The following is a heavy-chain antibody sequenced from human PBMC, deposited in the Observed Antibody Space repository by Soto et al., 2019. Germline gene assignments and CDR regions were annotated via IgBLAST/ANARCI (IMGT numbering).Heavy chain of an antibody. D-gene: IGHD4-17*01. J-gene: IGHJ4*02. V-gene: IGHV1-18*01. Sequence: QVQLVQSGAEVKKPGASVKVSCKASGYTFTSYGINWVRQAPGQGLEWMGWISAYNGNTNYAQKLKGRGTMTTDTSTSTAYIDLRCLRSDDTAVYYCAIGTTVDTGSYWGQGNLFTVSS. CDR1: GYTFTSYG. CDR3: AIGTTVDTGSY. CDR2: ISAYNGNT.